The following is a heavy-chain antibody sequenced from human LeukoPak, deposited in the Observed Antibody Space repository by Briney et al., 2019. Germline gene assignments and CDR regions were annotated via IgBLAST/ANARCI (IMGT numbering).Heavy chain of an antibody. Sequence: LSETLSLTCTVSGGSISSYYWSWIRQPAGKGLEWIGRIYTSGSTNYNPSLKSRVTMSVDTSKNQFSLKLSSVTAADTAVYYCARVRRSSGARGPFDYWGQGTLLTVSS. V-gene: IGHV4-4*07. J-gene: IGHJ4*02. CDR3: ARVRRSSGARGPFDY. CDR2: IYTSGST. CDR1: GGSISSYY. D-gene: IGHD6-19*01.